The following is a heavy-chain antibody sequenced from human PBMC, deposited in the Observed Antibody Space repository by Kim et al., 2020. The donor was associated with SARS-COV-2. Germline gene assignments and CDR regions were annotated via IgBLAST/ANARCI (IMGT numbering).Heavy chain of an antibody. CDR3: ARSGGDYSSDAFDI. V-gene: IGHV4-59*01. Sequence: NTPPKGRVTISVDTSKNQFSLKLSSVTAADTAVYYCARSGGDYSSDAFDIWGQGTMVTVSS. D-gene: IGHD2-21*02. J-gene: IGHJ3*02.